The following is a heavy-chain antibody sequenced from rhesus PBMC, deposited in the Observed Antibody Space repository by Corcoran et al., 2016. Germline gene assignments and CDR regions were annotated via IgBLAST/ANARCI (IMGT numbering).Heavy chain of an antibody. CDR2: ISGMSGST. D-gene: IGHD3-28*01. Sequence: QVQLQESGPGLVKPSETLSLTCAVSGYSISSGYYWGWIRQPPGKVLEYIGYISGMSGSTYYNPYLKSLGTISKDTSKNQFSLKLSSVTAADTAVYYCARRPYYYDSGYFYWGQGVLVTVSS. CDR1: GYSISSGYY. V-gene: IGHV4-99*01. J-gene: IGHJ4*01. CDR3: ARRPYYYDSGYFY.